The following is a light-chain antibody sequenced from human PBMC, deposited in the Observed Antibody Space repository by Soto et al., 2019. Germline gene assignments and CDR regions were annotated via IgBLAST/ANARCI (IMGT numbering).Light chain of an antibody. J-gene: IGLJ2*01. CDR1: SSNIGSNY. Sequence: QSALTQPPSASGTPGQRVTISCSGSSSNIGSNYVYWYQQLPGTAPKLLIYRNNQRPSGVPDRFSGSKSGTSASLAISGLRSEDEADYYCAAWEDSLSGYVVFGGGTKVTV. CDR2: RNN. CDR3: AAWEDSLSGYVV. V-gene: IGLV1-47*01.